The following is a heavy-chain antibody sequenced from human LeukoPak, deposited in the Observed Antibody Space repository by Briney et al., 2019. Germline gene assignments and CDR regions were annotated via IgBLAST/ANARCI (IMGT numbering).Heavy chain of an antibody. Sequence: GGSLRLSCAASGFTFSSLWMSWVRQAPGKGLEWVSGISGSGDNTLYADSVKGRFTISRDNSKNTLYLEMNSLRAEDTAIYYCAKMKGHPLPKYYMDVWGQGTTVTVSS. V-gene: IGHV3-23*01. CDR1: GFTFSSLW. J-gene: IGHJ6*01. CDR2: ISGSGDNT. CDR3: AKMKGHPLPKYYMDV. D-gene: IGHD1-26*01.